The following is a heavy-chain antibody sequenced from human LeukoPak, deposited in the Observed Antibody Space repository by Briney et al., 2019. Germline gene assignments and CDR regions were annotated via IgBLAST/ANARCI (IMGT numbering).Heavy chain of an antibody. CDR2: INPSGGST. D-gene: IGHD3-3*01. CDR1: GYTFTSYY. J-gene: IGHJ6*03. Sequence: ASVKVSCKASGYTFTSYYMHWVRQAPGQGLEWMGLINPSGGSTSYAQKFQGRVTMTRDTSTSTVYMELSSLRSEDTAVYYCARDARITIFGVGRGYYYYYMDVWGKGTTVTVSS. V-gene: IGHV1-46*01. CDR3: ARDARITIFGVGRGYYYYYMDV.